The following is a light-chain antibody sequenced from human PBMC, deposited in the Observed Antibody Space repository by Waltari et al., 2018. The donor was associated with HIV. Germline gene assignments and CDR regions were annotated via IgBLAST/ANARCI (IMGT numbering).Light chain of an antibody. CDR3: AAWDDSLSGVV. Sequence: QSVLTPPPSASGTPGQRVTISCSGSSSNIGSNYVYWYQQLPGTAPKLLIYRNNQRPSGVPDRFSGSKSGPSASLAISGLRSEDEADYYCAAWDDSLSGVVFGGGTKLTVL. CDR1: SSNIGSNY. V-gene: IGLV1-47*01. J-gene: IGLJ2*01. CDR2: RNN.